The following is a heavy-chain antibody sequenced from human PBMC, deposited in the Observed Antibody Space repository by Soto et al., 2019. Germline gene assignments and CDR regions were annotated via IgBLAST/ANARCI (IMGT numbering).Heavy chain of an antibody. D-gene: IGHD3-10*01. CDR2: INTDGSST. Sequence: GGSLRLSCAVSGFNFSSFWMHWVRQAPGEGLVWVSRINTDGSSTSYADSVKGRFTISRDNAKNTLYLQMNSLRVEDTAMYYCAKRGVDTFGLSYWGQGTLVTVSS. CDR3: AKRGVDTFGLSY. V-gene: IGHV3-74*01. CDR1: GFNFSSFW. J-gene: IGHJ4*02.